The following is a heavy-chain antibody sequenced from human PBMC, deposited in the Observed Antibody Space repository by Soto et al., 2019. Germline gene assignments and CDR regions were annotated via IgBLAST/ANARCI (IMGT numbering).Heavy chain of an antibody. CDR1: GFSLSTSGVA. V-gene: IGHV2-5*01. CDR2: IFWYDDK. D-gene: IGHD3-3*01. J-gene: IGHJ4*02. Sequence: LVNHTQTLTLTCTFSGFSLSTSGVALVWIRQAPRKAPECLSFIFWYDDKRYSPSLENRLTINKDTSKNHVVLTMTNMDPVDTATYFCARIFDIWSGSYSSYWGGRNVVIVS. CDR3: ARIFDIWSGSYSSY.